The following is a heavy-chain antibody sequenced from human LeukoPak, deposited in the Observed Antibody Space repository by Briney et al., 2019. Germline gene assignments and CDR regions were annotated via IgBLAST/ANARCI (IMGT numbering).Heavy chain of an antibody. D-gene: IGHD3-22*01. CDR2: ISAYNGNT. V-gene: IGHV1-18*01. CDR3: AATYYYDSSGYWDYYSYMDV. CDR1: GYTFTSYG. J-gene: IGHJ6*03. Sequence: ASVKVSCKASGYTFTSYGISWVRQAPGQGLEWMGWISAYNGNTNYAQKLQGRVTMTTDTSTSTAYMELRSLRSDDTAVYYCAATYYYDSSGYWDYYSYMDVWGKGTTVTVSS.